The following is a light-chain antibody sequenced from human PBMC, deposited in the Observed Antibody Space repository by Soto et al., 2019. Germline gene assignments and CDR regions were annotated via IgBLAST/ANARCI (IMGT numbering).Light chain of an antibody. J-gene: IGKJ1*01. CDR3: QQYNNWPWT. CDR2: GAS. V-gene: IGKV3-15*01. CDR1: QSISDT. Sequence: EIVVNQSPGTLSFSPGERATLSCRASQSISDTLAWYQQKPGQAPRLLIHGASTRATGFPARFSGSGSGTDFTLTISSLQSEDFAVYYCQQYNNWPWTFGQGTMVDI.